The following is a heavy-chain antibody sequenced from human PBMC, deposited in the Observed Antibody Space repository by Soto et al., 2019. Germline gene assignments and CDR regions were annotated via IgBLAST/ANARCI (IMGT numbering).Heavy chain of an antibody. D-gene: IGHD2-2*01. Sequence: SVKVSCKASGGTFSSYAISWVRQAPGQGLEWMGGIIPIFGTANYAQKFQGRVTITADESTSTAYMELSSLRSEDTAVYYRARASGYVVVPAADPDNYYYYGMDVWGQGTTVTVSS. V-gene: IGHV1-69*13. CDR2: IIPIFGTA. CDR3: ARASGYVVVPAADPDNYYYYGMDV. CDR1: GGTFSSYA. J-gene: IGHJ6*02.